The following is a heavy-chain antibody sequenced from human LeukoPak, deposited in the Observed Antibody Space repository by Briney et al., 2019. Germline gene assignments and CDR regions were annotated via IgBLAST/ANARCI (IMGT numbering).Heavy chain of an antibody. CDR3: AREVPRPLWFDP. CDR2: ISGSGYST. CDR1: GFTFNNYA. Sequence: GGSLRLSCVASGFTFNNYAMTWVRHAPAKGLEWVSAISGSGYSTYYADSVKGRFTISRDNAKNTLYLQMNSLRAEDTAVYYCAREVPRPLWFDPWGQGALVTVSS. V-gene: IGHV3-23*01. J-gene: IGHJ5*02.